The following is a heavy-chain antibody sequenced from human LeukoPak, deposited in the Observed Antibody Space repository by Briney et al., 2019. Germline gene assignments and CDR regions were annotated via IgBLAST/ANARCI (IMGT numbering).Heavy chain of an antibody. D-gene: IGHD6-19*01. CDR3: ARAFVSSGWGYYYYYYMDV. CDR2: IYHSGST. CDR1: GGSISSSNW. V-gene: IGHV4-4*02. Sequence: KSSETLSLTCAVSGGSISSSNWWSWVRQPPGKGLEWIGGIYHSGSTNYNPSLKSRVTISVDKSKNQFSLKLSSVTAADTAVYYCARAFVSSGWGYYYYYYMDVWGKGTTVTVSS. J-gene: IGHJ6*03.